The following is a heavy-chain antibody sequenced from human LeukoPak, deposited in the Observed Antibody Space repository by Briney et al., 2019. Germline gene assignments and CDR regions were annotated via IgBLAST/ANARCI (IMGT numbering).Heavy chain of an antibody. CDR2: IWYDGSNK. CDR3: ARPHDY. J-gene: IGHJ4*02. Sequence: PGGSLRLSCSASGFTFSSYAMHWVRQAPGKGLEWVAVIWYDGSNKYYADSVKGRFTISRDNSKNTLYLQMNSLSAEDTAVYYCARPHDYWGQGTLVTVSS. CDR1: GFTFSSYA. V-gene: IGHV3-30*14.